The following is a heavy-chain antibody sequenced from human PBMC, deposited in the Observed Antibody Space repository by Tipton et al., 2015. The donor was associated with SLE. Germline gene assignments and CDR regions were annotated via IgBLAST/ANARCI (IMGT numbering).Heavy chain of an antibody. V-gene: IGHV3-30*04. Sequence: QLVQSGGGVVQPGRSLRLSCAASGFTFSNYAMHWVRQAPGKGLEWVAVISYDGSNKYYADSVKGRFTISRDNSKNTLYLQMNSLRAEDTAVYYCARDLVGATGYGIDVWGQGTTVTVSS. CDR2: ISYDGSNK. J-gene: IGHJ6*02. D-gene: IGHD1-26*01. CDR3: ARDLVGATGYGIDV. CDR1: GFTFSNYA.